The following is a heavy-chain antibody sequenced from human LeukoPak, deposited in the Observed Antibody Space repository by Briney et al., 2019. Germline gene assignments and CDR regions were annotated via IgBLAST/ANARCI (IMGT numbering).Heavy chain of an antibody. CDR3: ATHGRAYYFDC. J-gene: IGHJ4*02. CDR1: GASISSGGYY. Sequence: PSETLSLTCTVSGASISSGGYYWSWIRQHPGKGLEWIGYISYSGSTYYNPSLKSRVSISVDTSKNLFSLKLSSVTAADTAFYYCATHGRAYYFDCWGQGTLVTVSS. CDR2: ISYSGST. V-gene: IGHV4-31*03. D-gene: IGHD1-26*01.